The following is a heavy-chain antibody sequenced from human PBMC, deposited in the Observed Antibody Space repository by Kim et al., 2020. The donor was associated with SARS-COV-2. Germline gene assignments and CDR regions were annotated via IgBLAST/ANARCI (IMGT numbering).Heavy chain of an antibody. CDR1: GGSVSSGSYY. D-gene: IGHD1-26*01. V-gene: IGHV4-61*01. Sequence: SETLSLTCTVSGGSVSSGSYYWSWIRQPPGKGLEWIGYIYYSGSTNYNPSLKSRVTISVDTSKNQFSLKLSSVTAADTAVYYCARDLGVLDYWGQGTLVTVSS. CDR2: IYYSGST. CDR3: ARDLGVLDY. J-gene: IGHJ4*02.